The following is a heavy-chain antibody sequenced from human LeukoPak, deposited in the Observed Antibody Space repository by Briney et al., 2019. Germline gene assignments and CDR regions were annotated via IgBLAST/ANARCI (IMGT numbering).Heavy chain of an antibody. CDR2: ISSSSSTI. D-gene: IGHD6-6*01. CDR1: GFTSNSYN. CDR3: ARAYSSSSGRDAFDS. Sequence: GGSLRLSCAASGFTSNSYNMNWVRQAPGKGLEWVSYISSSSSTIYYADSVKGRFTISRDSAKTSLFLQMNSLRDEDTAVYYCARAYSSSSGRDAFDSWGLGTLVTVSS. V-gene: IGHV3-48*02. J-gene: IGHJ3*02.